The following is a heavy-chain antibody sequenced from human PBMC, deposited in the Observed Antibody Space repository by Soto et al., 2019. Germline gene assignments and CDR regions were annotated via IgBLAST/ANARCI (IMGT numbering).Heavy chain of an antibody. D-gene: IGHD3-16*01. CDR1: GFTFSSYA. Sequence: EVQLLESGGGLVQPGGSLRLSCAVSGFTFSSYAMSWVRRAPGKGLEWVSAVGGSDPNSYYADSVKGRFTISRDISKNTLYLQMNSLRDEDTALYYCAKGSVLSPLYFDLWGRGTLVTVSS. CDR3: AKGSVLSPLYFDL. J-gene: IGHJ2*01. CDR2: VGGSDPNS. V-gene: IGHV3-23*01.